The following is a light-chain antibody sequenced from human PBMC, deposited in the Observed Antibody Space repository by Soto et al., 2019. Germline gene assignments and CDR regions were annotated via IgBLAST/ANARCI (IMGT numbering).Light chain of an antibody. CDR3: QQRFKWPPIT. V-gene: IGKV3-11*01. CDR1: QSIIRF. J-gene: IGKJ5*01. CDR2: DTS. Sequence: EIVLTQSQATLSLSPGERATLSCRASQSIIRFLAWYQHKPGQAPRLLIYDTSNRATGIPARFSGSGSETDFTLTIRSLEPEDFAVYYCQQRFKWPPITFGQGTRLEIK.